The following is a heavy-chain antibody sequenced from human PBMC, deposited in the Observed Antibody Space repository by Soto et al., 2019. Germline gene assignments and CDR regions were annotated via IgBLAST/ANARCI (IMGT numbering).Heavy chain of an antibody. Sequence: GSVKVSCKVSGYTLTELSMHWVRQAPGKGLEWMGGFDPEDGETIYAQKFQGRVTMTEDTSTDTAYMELSSLRSEDTAVDYCATRVVGYRVYYYYSQIGLLYYWGQGTL. CDR3: ATRVVGYRVYYYYSQIGLLYY. CDR2: FDPEDGET. J-gene: IGHJ4*01. CDR1: GYTLTELS. V-gene: IGHV1-24*01. D-gene: IGHD5-12*01.